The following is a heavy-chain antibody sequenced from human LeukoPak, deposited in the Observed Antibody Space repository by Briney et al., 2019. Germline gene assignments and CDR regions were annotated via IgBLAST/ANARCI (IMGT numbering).Heavy chain of an antibody. V-gene: IGHV1-2*02. CDR2: INPNSGGT. CDR3: AGYCSGGSCHPNWFDP. CDR1: GYNFKSYD. Sequence: ASVKVSCKASGYNFKSYDINWVRQAAGQGLEWMGWINPNSGGTNYAQKFQGRVTMTRDTSISTAYMELSRLRSDDTAVYYCAGYCSGGSCHPNWFDPWGQGTLVTVSS. D-gene: IGHD2-15*01. J-gene: IGHJ5*02.